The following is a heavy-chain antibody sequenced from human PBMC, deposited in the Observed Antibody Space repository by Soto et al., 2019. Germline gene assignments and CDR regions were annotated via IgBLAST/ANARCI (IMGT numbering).Heavy chain of an antibody. D-gene: IGHD6-19*01. Sequence: EVQLLESGGGLVQPGGSLRLSCAASGFTFSSYAMNWVRQAPGKGLEWVSVISGSGGSTYYADSVKGRFTISRDNSKNTLYLQMSSVRGEDTAVYYCASRSSGWYLDYWGQGTLVTVSS. V-gene: IGHV3-23*01. CDR3: ASRSSGWYLDY. CDR1: GFTFSSYA. J-gene: IGHJ4*02. CDR2: ISGSGGST.